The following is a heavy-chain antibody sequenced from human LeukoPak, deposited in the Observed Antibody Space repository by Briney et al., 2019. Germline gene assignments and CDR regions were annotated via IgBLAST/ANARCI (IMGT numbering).Heavy chain of an antibody. CDR3: ARARTVTTLEFPNNYGTDV. Sequence: GGSLRLSCAASGFTFSSYWMNWVRQAPGKGLEWVSYISSSSSTIYYADSVKGRFTISRDNAKNSLYLQMNSLRAEDTAVYYCARARTVTTLEFPNNYGTDVWGQGTTVTVSS. CDR2: ISSSSSTI. J-gene: IGHJ6*02. V-gene: IGHV3-48*01. D-gene: IGHD4-17*01. CDR1: GFTFSSYW.